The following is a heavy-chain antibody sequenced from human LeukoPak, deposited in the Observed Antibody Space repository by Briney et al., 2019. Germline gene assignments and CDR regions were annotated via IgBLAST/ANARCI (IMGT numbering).Heavy chain of an antibody. V-gene: IGHV4-39*01. Sequence: SETLSLTCTVSGGSISSSDYWGWIRQPPGKGLEWIGSFYYSGSTYYSPSLKSRVTISVDTPKNQFSLKLSSVTAADTAVYYCARRERPPYYFDYWGQGTLVTVSS. J-gene: IGHJ4*02. CDR3: ARRERPPYYFDY. CDR2: FYYSGST. CDR1: GGSISSSDY.